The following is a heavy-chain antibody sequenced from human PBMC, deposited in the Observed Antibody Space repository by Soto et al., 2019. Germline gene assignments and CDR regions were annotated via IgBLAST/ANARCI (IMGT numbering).Heavy chain of an antibody. Sequence: QVQLVESGGGVVQPGRSLRLSCAASGFTFSSYGMHWVRQAPGKGLEWVAVISYDGSNKYYADSVKGRFTISRDNSKNTLYLQMNSLRAEDTAVYYCAKGNGRNYDYWGQGTLVTVSS. V-gene: IGHV3-30*18. D-gene: IGHD1-7*01. J-gene: IGHJ4*02. CDR3: AKGNGRNYDY. CDR1: GFTFSSYG. CDR2: ISYDGSNK.